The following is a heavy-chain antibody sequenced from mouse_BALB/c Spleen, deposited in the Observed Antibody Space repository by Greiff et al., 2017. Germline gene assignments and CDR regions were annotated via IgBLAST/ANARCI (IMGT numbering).Heavy chain of an antibody. Sequence: DVKLVESGGGLVQPGGSRKLSCAASGFTFSSFGMHWVRQAPEKGLEWVAYISSGSSTIYYADTVKGRFTISRDNPKNTLFLQMTSLRSEDTAMYYCASRGYYGSSSWYFDVWGAGTTVTVSS. CDR3: ASRGYYGSSSWYFDV. D-gene: IGHD1-1*01. J-gene: IGHJ1*01. CDR1: GFTFSSFG. CDR2: ISSGSSTI. V-gene: IGHV5-17*02.